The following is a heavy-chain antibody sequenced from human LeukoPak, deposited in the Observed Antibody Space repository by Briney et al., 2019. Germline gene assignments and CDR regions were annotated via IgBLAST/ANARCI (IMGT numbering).Heavy chain of an antibody. D-gene: IGHD1-26*01. CDR2: ISESGVGS. CDR1: GFTFRGYA. CDR3: AKVRVGATIDD. Sequence: GGSLRLSCVASGFTFRGYAMNWVRQAPGKGLEWVSGISESGVGSNYADSVKGRFTTSRDNSKNTLYLQMNSLRAEDTAVYYCAKVRVGATIDDWGQGTLVTVSS. J-gene: IGHJ4*02. V-gene: IGHV3-23*01.